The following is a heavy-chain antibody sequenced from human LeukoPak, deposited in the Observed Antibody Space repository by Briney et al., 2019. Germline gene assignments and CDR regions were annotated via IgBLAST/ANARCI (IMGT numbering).Heavy chain of an antibody. D-gene: IGHD2-15*01. CDR2: IQNSVTN. J-gene: IGHJ5*02. Sequence: TSETLSLTCAVSGYSISSGYYWGWIRQSPGKGLEWIGNIQNSVTNFYNPSLRSRVTMYVDTSKNEVSLNLYSLTAADTAVYYCARLIGYCSDFSCPGWGSWGQGTLVTVSS. V-gene: IGHV4-38-2*01. CDR3: ARLIGYCSDFSCPGWGS. CDR1: GYSISSGYY.